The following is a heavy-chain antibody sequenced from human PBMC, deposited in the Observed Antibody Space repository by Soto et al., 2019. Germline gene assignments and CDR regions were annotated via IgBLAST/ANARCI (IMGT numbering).Heavy chain of an antibody. V-gene: IGHV3-9*01. J-gene: IGHJ6*03. CDR2: ISWNSGSI. CDR3: AKDMSYGFGEFWAMDV. D-gene: IGHD3-10*01. CDR1: GFTFDDYA. Sequence: GGSLRLSCAASGFTFDDYAMHWVRQAPGKGLEWVSGISWNSGSIGYADSVKGRFTISRDNAKNSLYLQMNSLRAEDTALYYCAKDMSYGFGEFWAMDVWGKGTTVTVSS.